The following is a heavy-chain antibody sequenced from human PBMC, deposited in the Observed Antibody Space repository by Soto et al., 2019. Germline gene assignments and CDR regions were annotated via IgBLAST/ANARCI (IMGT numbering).Heavy chain of an antibody. CDR3: PRGDNWNGAIDY. Sequence: QVQRQESGPGLVKHAQSLSLTCTVSGGSISSGGCYWSWIREHPGKGLEWIGYVYYSGSTYYSPSLKSRVTISVDTSNNQFSLKLSSVTAADTAVYYCPRGDNWNGAIDYWGQGTLVTVSS. D-gene: IGHD1-20*01. CDR2: VYYSGST. J-gene: IGHJ4*02. CDR1: GGSISSGGCY. V-gene: IGHV4-31*03.